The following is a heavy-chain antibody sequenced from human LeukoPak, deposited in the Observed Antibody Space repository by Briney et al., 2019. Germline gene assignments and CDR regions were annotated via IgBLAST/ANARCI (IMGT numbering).Heavy chain of an antibody. CDR3: ATVATVVSDDAFDI. CDR1: GFSISSGYY. J-gene: IGHJ3*02. CDR2: IYHSGST. D-gene: IGHD4-23*01. Sequence: SETLSLTCAVSGFSISSGYYRGWIRQPPGKGLECIGSIYHSGSTYYNPSLKSRVTISVDTSKNQFSLKLSSVTAADTAVYYCATVATVVSDDAFDIWGQGTMVTVSS. V-gene: IGHV4-38-2*01.